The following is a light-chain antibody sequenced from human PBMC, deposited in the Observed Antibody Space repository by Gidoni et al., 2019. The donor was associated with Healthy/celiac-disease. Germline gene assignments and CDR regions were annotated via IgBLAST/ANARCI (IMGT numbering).Light chain of an antibody. Sequence: DIQMPQSPSSLSASVGDRVTITCRASQSISSYLNWYQQKPGKAPKLLIYAASSLQSGVPSRFSGSGSGTDFTLTISSLQPEDFATYYCQQSYSTPLTFXGGTKVEIK. CDR3: QQSYSTPLT. V-gene: IGKV1-39*01. CDR2: AAS. J-gene: IGKJ4*01. CDR1: QSISSY.